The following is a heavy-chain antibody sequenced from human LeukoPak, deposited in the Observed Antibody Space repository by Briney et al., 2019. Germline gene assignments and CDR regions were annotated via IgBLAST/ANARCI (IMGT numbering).Heavy chain of an antibody. V-gene: IGHV3-23*01. CDR3: AKSPYAVAGTYPDY. CDR2: ISGSGSST. CDR1: GFTFSSYA. Sequence: GGSLRLSCAASGFTFSSYAMSWVRQAPGKGLEWVSAISGSGSSTYYADSVKGRFTISRDNSKNTLYLQMNSLRVEDTAVYYCAKSPYAVAGTYPDYWGQGTLVTVSS. J-gene: IGHJ4*02. D-gene: IGHD6-19*01.